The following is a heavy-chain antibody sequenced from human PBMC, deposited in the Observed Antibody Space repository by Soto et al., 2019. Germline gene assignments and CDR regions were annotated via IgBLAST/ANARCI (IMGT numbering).Heavy chain of an antibody. J-gene: IGHJ3*02. Sequence: GASVKVSCKASGGTFSSYAISWVRQAPGQGLEWMGGIIPIFGTANYAQKFQGRVTITADESTSTAYMELSSLRSEDTAVYYCARYASPGYSSDGDRDNAFDIWGQGTMGTVSS. CDR1: GGTFSSYA. D-gene: IGHD6-25*01. V-gene: IGHV1-69*13. CDR2: IIPIFGTA. CDR3: ARYASPGYSSDGDRDNAFDI.